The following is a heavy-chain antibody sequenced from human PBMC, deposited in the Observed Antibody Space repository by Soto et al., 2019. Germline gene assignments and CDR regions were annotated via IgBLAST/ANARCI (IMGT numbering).Heavy chain of an antibody. CDR1: GYTFTSYG. D-gene: IGHD3-10*01. J-gene: IGHJ6*04. CDR2: ISVYYGNT. V-gene: IGHV1-18*01. CDR3: GRDRGADGMYV. Sequence: QVQLVQSGAEVKKPGASVKVSCKASGYTFTSYGIIWVRQAPGQGLEWMGWISVYYGNTNYAQKLQGRVTMTTDTSTSTAYKEMRRLRYDDTSVNFRGRDRGADGMYVWFKGSTVTSSS.